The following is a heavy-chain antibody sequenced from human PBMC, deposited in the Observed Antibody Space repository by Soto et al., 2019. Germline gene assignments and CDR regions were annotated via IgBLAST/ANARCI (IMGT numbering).Heavy chain of an antibody. CDR3: ARGYYYDSSGYYRGCYFDY. D-gene: IGHD3-22*01. Sequence: GSGPTLVNPQQNLTLACTFSGFSLSTSGMCVSWIRQPPGKALEWLALIDWDDDKYYSTSLKTRLTISKDTSKNQVVLTMTNMDPVDTATYYCARGYYYDSSGYYRGCYFDYWGQGTLVTVSS. CDR1: GFSLSTSGMC. J-gene: IGHJ4*02. CDR2: IDWDDDK. V-gene: IGHV2-70*01.